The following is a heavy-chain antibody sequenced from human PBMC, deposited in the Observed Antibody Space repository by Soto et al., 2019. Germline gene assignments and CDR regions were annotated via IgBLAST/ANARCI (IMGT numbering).Heavy chain of an antibody. Sequence: PSETLSLTCTVPGGSISSSSYYWGWIRQPPGKGLEWIGSIYYSGSTYYNPSLKSRVTISVDTSKNQFSLKLSSVTAADTAVYYCYSSSPFDYWGQGTLVTVSS. CDR3: YSSSPFDY. CDR2: IYYSGST. CDR1: GGSISSSSYY. D-gene: IGHD6-6*01. V-gene: IGHV4-39*01. J-gene: IGHJ4*02.